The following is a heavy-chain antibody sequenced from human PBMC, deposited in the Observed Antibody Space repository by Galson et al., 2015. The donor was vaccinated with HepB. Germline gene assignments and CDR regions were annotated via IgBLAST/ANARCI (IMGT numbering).Heavy chain of an antibody. J-gene: IGHJ4*02. CDR3: ARLYCSSTSCHPDY. Sequence: SVKVSCKASGYTLTSYYMHWVRQAPGQGLEWMGWINPNSGGTNYAQKFQGRVTMTRDTSISTAYMELSRLRSDDTAVYYCARLYCSSTSCHPDYWGQGTLVTVSS. CDR1: GYTLTSYY. CDR2: INPNSGGT. V-gene: IGHV1-2*02. D-gene: IGHD2-2*01.